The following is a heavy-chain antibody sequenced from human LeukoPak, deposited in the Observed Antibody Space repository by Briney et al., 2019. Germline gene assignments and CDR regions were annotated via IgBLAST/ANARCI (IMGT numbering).Heavy chain of an antibody. CDR3: ARGAPPLGS. CDR1: AFTFSDYY. D-gene: IGHD3-16*01. CDR2: ISSSGSTI. V-gene: IGHV3-11*01. Sequence: GGSLRLSCTASAFTFSDYYMSWIRQAPGKGLEWVSHISSSGSTIYYAESVKGRFTTSRDNTKKSLYLQMNSLRVEDTAIYYCARGAPPLGSWGQGTLVTVSS. J-gene: IGHJ5*02.